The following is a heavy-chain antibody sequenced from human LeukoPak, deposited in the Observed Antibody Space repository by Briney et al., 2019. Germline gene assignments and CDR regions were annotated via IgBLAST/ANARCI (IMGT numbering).Heavy chain of an antibody. D-gene: IGHD1-1*01. Sequence: GGSLRLSCAASGFTFSSCWMSWIRQAPGKGLEWVANIKQDGSDKYYVDSVKGRFTISRDNAKNSLYLQMNSLRAEDTAVYYCAGAGAGTFDYWGQGTLVTVSS. CDR1: GFTFSSCW. V-gene: IGHV3-7*04. J-gene: IGHJ4*02. CDR2: IKQDGSDK. CDR3: AGAGAGTFDY.